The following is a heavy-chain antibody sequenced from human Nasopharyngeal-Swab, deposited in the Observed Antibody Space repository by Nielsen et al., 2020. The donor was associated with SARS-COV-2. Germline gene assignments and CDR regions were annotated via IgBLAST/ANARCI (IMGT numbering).Heavy chain of an antibody. J-gene: IGHJ4*02. D-gene: IGHD2-21*01. CDR3: VKGPPAVIHYFDY. CDR1: GFTFSGYA. Sequence: GESLKISCTASGFTFSGYAMNWVRQAPGEGLQWVAGILGGGSDKFYAESVMGRFTISRDNSKNTLYLQMNSLRAEDTAVYYCVKGPPAVIHYFDYWGQGTLVTVSS. CDR2: ILGGGSDK. V-gene: IGHV3-23*01.